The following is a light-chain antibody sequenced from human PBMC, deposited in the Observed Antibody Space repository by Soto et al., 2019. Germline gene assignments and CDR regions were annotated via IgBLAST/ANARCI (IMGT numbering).Light chain of an antibody. CDR3: CSYAGSSTS. J-gene: IGLJ1*01. V-gene: IGLV2-23*01. CDR1: SSDVGSYNL. CDR2: EGS. Sequence: QSALTQPASVSGSPGQSITIYCTGTSSDVGSYNLVSWYQQHPGKAPKLMIYEGSKRPSGVSNRFSGSKSGNTASLTISGLQAEDEADYYCCSYAGSSTSFGTGTKLTVL.